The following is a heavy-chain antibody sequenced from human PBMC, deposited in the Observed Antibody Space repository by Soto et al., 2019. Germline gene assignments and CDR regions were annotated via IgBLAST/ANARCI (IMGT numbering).Heavy chain of an antibody. V-gene: IGHV1-2*04. CDR2: INPKSGGT. J-gene: IGHJ6*02. Sequence: GESLKISCQASGYSFTDYHIHWVRQAPGQGLEWLGRINPKSGGTSTAQKFQGWVTMTTDTSISTASMELTRLTSDDTAIYYCARGDSTDCSNGVCSFFYNHDMDVWGQGTTVTVSS. D-gene: IGHD2-8*01. CDR1: GYSFTDYH. CDR3: ARGDSTDCSNGVCSFFYNHDMDV.